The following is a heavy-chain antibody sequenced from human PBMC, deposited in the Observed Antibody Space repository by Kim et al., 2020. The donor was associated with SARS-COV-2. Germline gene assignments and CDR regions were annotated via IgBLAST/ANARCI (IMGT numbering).Heavy chain of an antibody. V-gene: IGHV3-48*01. CDR1: GFTFSSYS. CDR2: ISSSSSTI. Sequence: GGSLRLSCAASGFTFSSYSMNWVRQAPGKGLEWVSYISSSSSTIYYADAVKGRFTISRDNAKHSLYLQMNSLRAEDTAVYYCARDSPYYYYYYGMDVWGQGTTVTVSS. J-gene: IGHJ6*02. CDR3: ARDSPYYYYYYGMDV.